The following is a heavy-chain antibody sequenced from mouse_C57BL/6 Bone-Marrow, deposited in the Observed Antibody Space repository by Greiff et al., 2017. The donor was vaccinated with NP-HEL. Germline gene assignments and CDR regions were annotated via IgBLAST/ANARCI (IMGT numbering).Heavy chain of an antibody. J-gene: IGHJ3*01. CDR3: TGGYPFAY. D-gene: IGHD2-2*01. Sequence: EVKVVESGGGLVQPGGSMKLSCVASGFTFSNYWMNWVRQSPEKGLEWVAQIRLKSDNYATHYAESVKGRFTISRDDSKSSVYLQMNNLRAEDTGIYYCTGGYPFAYWGQGTLVTVSA. V-gene: IGHV6-3*01. CDR2: IRLKSDNYAT. CDR1: GFTFSNYW.